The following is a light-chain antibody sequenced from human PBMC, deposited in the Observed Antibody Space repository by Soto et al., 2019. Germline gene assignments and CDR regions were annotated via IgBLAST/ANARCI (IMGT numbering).Light chain of an antibody. V-gene: IGKV1-9*01. J-gene: IGKJ1*01. CDR2: AAS. Sequence: DIQLTQSPSFLSASVGDRVTITCRASQGISSYLAWYQQKPGKAPKLLIYAASTLQSGVPLRFSGSGSGTEFTPTISSLQPEYFATYYCQQLNSYPRTFGQGTKVAIK. CDR1: QGISSY. CDR3: QQLNSYPRT.